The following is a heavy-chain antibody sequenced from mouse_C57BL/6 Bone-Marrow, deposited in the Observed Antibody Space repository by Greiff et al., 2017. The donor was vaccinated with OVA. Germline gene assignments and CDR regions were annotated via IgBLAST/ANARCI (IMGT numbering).Heavy chain of an antibody. CDR2: IYPGSGST. Sequence: QVHVKQPGAELVKPGASVKMSCKASGYTFTSYWITWVKQRPGQGLEWIGDIYPGSGSTNYNEKFKSKATLTVDTSSSTAYMQLSSLTSEDSAVYYCARDGGYGYDLYFDYWGQGTTLTVSS. CDR1: GYTFTSYW. CDR3: ARDGGYGYDLYFDY. J-gene: IGHJ2*01. V-gene: IGHV1-55*01. D-gene: IGHD2-2*01.